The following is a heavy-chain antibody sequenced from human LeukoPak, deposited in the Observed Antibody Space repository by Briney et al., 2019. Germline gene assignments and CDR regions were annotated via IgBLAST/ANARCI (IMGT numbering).Heavy chain of an antibody. CDR2: ISGSGGST. CDR3: AKVRDGSGSYYFDY. CDR1: GFTFSSYA. J-gene: IGHJ4*02. Sequence: GGSLRLSCAASGFTFSSYAMSWVRQAPGKGLEWVSSISGSGGSTYYADSVRGRFTISRDSSKNTLYLQMNSLRAEDTAIFYCAKVRDGSGSYYFDYWGQGTLVTVSS. V-gene: IGHV3-23*01. D-gene: IGHD3-10*01.